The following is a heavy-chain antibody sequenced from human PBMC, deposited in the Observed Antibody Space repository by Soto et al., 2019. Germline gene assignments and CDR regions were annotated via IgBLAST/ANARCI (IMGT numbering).Heavy chain of an antibody. CDR3: ARRGGAAAGSYNWFDP. CDR2: IYYSGSA. Sequence: QVQLQESGPGLVKPSETLHLTCDVSGGSVSSGNSYWTWIRQSPGKGLEWIGYIYYSGSATYNPSLKSRVTLLVDTSKNQFSLKMTSMTAADTAVYYCARRGGAAAGSYNWFDPWGQGSLVTVSS. V-gene: IGHV4-61*01. J-gene: IGHJ5*02. D-gene: IGHD6-13*01. CDR1: GGSVSSGNSY.